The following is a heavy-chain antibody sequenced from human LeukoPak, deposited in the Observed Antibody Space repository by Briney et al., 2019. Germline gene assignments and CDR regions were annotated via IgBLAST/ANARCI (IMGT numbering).Heavy chain of an antibody. Sequence: ASVKVSCKASGYSFTGYYMHWVRQAPGQGLEWMGWVNPDSGGTNYAQKFQGRVTMTRDTAISTAYMELSRLRSDDTAVYFCARDSGYNSVGDYWGQGTLVTVSS. D-gene: IGHD6-19*01. CDR1: GYSFTGYY. J-gene: IGHJ4*02. V-gene: IGHV1-2*02. CDR3: ARDSGYNSVGDY. CDR2: VNPDSGGT.